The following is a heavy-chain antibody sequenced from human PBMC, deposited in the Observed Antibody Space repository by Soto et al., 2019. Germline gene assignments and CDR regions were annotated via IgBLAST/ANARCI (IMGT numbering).Heavy chain of an antibody. Sequence: QVQLQQWGAGLLKPSETLSLTCAVYGGSFSGYYWSWIRQPPGKGLEWIGEINHSGSTNYNPSLKSRVTISVDTSKNQFSLKLSSVTAADTAVYYCARGRYYYDSSGFLNWFDPWGQLTLVTVSS. CDR1: GGSFSGYY. V-gene: IGHV4-34*01. CDR2: INHSGST. J-gene: IGHJ5*02. D-gene: IGHD3-22*01. CDR3: ARGRYYYDSSGFLNWFDP.